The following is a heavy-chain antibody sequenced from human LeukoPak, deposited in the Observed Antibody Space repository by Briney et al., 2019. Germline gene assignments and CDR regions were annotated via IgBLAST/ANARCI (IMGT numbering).Heavy chain of an antibody. CDR3: AREGVHCSGSSRLKAY. CDR1: GFTFSTYW. CDR2: IKKDGSEK. Sequence: PGGSLRLSCAASGFTFSTYWMSWVRQAPGKGLEWVANIKKDGSEKYYMDSVKGRFTTSRDNAENSLYLQMNSLRAEDTAVYYCAREGVHCSGSSRLKAYWGQGTQVTVSS. V-gene: IGHV3-7*03. D-gene: IGHD2-2*01. J-gene: IGHJ4*02.